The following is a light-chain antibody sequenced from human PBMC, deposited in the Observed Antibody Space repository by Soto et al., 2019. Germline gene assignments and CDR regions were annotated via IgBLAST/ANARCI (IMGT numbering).Light chain of an antibody. CDR3: AAWDASLNCVV. CDR2: SNN. Sequence: QSVLTQPPSASGTPGQRVTISCSGSSSNIGSNTVNWYQQIPGTAPKLLIYSNNQRPSGVPDRFSGSKSGTSASLAISGLQSEDEADYYCAAWDASLNCVVFGGGTKLTVL. V-gene: IGLV1-44*01. CDR1: SSNIGSNT. J-gene: IGLJ2*01.